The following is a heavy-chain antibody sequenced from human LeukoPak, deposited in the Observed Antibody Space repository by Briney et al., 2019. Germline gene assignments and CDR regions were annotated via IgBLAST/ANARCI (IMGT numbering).Heavy chain of an antibody. CDR1: GGSISSSSYY. V-gene: IGHV4-39*01. Sequence: SETLSLTCTVSGGSISSSSYYWGWVRQPPGKGLEWIGSIYYSGSTYYNPSLESRLTISVDTSKNQFSLKVSSVTAADTAVYYCARASLGDSGDYYPFFDYWGQGTLGTVSS. CDR3: ARASLGDSGDYYPFFDY. J-gene: IGHJ4*02. CDR2: IYYSGST. D-gene: IGHD3-16*01.